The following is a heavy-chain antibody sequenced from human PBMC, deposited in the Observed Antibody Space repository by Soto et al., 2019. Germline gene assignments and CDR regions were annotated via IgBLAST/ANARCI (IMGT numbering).Heavy chain of an antibody. CDR2: IYHGGST. CDR3: ARDLEQWLVLRSYYFDY. CDR1: GDSISSYY. Sequence: PPETLSFTCTVSGDSISSYYWSWFRQPHGKGLEWIGYIYHGGSTNYNPSLESRVTLSLDASKNEFSLKLSSVTAADTAVYYCARDLEQWLVLRSYYFDYWGQGTLVTVSS. V-gene: IGHV4-59*12. J-gene: IGHJ4*02. D-gene: IGHD6-19*01.